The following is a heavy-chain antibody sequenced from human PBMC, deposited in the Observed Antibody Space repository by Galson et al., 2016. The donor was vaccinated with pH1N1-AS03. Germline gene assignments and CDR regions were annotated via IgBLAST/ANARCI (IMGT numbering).Heavy chain of an antibody. Sequence: SVKVSCKASGYTFTNYALNWVRQAPGQGLEWMGWINPNTGNPTYAQGFTGRFAFSSERSVSTAYLQISSLKAEDTAVYYCARARTTATKGEIGFWGQGTLVTVSS. CDR2: INPNTGNP. D-gene: IGHD4-11*01. CDR3: ARARTTATKGEIGF. J-gene: IGHJ4*02. V-gene: IGHV7-4-1*02. CDR1: GYTFTNYA.